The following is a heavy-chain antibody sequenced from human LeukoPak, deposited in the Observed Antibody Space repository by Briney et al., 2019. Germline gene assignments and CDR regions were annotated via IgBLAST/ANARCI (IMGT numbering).Heavy chain of an antibody. J-gene: IGHJ5*02. CDR1: GFTFGSYG. D-gene: IGHD5-12*01. Sequence: GGSLRLSCAASGFTFGSYGMHWVRQAPGKGLEWVAVISYDGSNKYYADSVKGRFTISRDNSKNTLYLQMNSLRAEDTAVYYCAKDSRYSGYVNWFDPWGQGTLVTVSS. V-gene: IGHV3-30*18. CDR3: AKDSRYSGYVNWFDP. CDR2: ISYDGSNK.